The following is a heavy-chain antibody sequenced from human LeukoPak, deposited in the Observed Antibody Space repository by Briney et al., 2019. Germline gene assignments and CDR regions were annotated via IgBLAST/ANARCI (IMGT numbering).Heavy chain of an antibody. D-gene: IGHD2-21*02. J-gene: IGHJ5*02. Sequence: ASVKVSCKASGYTFNSFGINWVRQAPGQGLEWMGWISACNGNTKYAQQFQGRVTMTTDRSTSTVYMELRSLRSDDTATYYCARDCGGDCYQLPNWFDPWGQGTLVTVSS. CDR2: ISACNGNT. CDR1: GYTFNSFG. CDR3: ARDCGGDCYQLPNWFDP. V-gene: IGHV1-18*01.